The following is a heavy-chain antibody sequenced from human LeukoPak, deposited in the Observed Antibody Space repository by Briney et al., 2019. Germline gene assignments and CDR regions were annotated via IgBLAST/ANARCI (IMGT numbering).Heavy chain of an antibody. CDR2: VDPEDGVT. CDR1: GYTFTDYY. D-gene: IGHD3-22*01. Sequence: ASVKISCKVSGYTFTDYYMHWVQQAPGKRLEWMGLVDPEDGVTIYAEKLQGRVNITADTSTDTAYMELSSLRSEDTAVYYCARRVYYDSSGYYPLDYWGQGTLVTVSS. CDR3: ARRVYYDSSGYYPLDY. V-gene: IGHV1-69-2*01. J-gene: IGHJ4*02.